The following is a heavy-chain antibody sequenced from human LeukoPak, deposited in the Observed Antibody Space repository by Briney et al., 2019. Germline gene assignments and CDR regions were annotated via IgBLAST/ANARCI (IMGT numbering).Heavy chain of an antibody. Sequence: ASVKVSCKASGYTFISYGISWVRQAPGQGLEWMGWISAYNGDTKYAQKFQGRVTMTTDPSTNTAYMELRSLRSDDTAVYYCARRQVWFGELPDYWGQGTLVTVSS. CDR2: ISAYNGDT. D-gene: IGHD3-10*01. CDR1: GYTFISYG. CDR3: ARRQVWFGELPDY. J-gene: IGHJ4*02. V-gene: IGHV1-18*01.